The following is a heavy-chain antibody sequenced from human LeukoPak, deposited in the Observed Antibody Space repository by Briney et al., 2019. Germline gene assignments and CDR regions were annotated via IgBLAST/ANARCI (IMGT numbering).Heavy chain of an antibody. J-gene: IGHJ6*02. V-gene: IGHV3-7*01. CDR2: IKQDGSEK. CDR1: GFTFSSYW. Sequence: SGGSLRLSCAASGFTFSSYWMSWVRQAPGKGLEWVANIKQDGSEKYYVDSVKGRFTISRDNAKNSLYLQMNSLRAEDTAVYYCARDGLAYCGGDCDQTYYYYGMDVWGQGTTVTVSS. D-gene: IGHD2-21*02. CDR3: ARDGLAYCGGDCDQTYYYYGMDV.